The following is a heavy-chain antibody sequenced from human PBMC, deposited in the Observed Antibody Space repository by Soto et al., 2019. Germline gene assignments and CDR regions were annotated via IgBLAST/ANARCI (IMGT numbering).Heavy chain of an antibody. CDR3: TRRRFGVRGVTTMDV. Sequence: SETLSLTCTVSGASIGGSSYFWGWIRQSPGTGLEWLATIYSSGTTYYNPSLKSRITMSLDTSKNRFSLNLGSVTAADTAVYYCTRRRFGVRGVTTMDVWGPGTTVTVSS. D-gene: IGHD3-10*01. CDR2: IYSSGTT. CDR1: GASIGGSSYF. J-gene: IGHJ6*02. V-gene: IGHV4-39*01.